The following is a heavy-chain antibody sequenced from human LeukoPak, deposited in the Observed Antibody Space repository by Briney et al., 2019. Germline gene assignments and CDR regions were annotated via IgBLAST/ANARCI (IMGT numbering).Heavy chain of an antibody. Sequence: GGSLRLSCAASGFTFSSYGMSWVRQAPGKGLEWVSDISGSGDNTYYADSVKGRFTISRDNSKNTLYLQLNSLKTEDTAMYYCTRSITLIVLWGQGTLVTVSS. CDR1: GFTFSSYG. CDR3: TRSITLIVL. J-gene: IGHJ4*02. V-gene: IGHV3-23*01. CDR2: ISGSGDNT. D-gene: IGHD3-22*01.